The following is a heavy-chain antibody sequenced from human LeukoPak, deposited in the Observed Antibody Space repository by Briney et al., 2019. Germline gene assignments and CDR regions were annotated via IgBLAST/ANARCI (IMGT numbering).Heavy chain of an antibody. V-gene: IGHV4-30-2*01. CDR2: IYHSGST. CDR3: AREGSYGSGSPNFDY. J-gene: IGHJ4*02. Sequence: SETLSLTCTVSGGSISSGGYYWSWIRQPPGKGLEWIGYIYHSGSTYYNPSLKSRVTISVDRSENQFSLKLSSVTAADTAVYYCAREGSYGSGSPNFDYWGQGTLVTVSS. D-gene: IGHD3-10*01. CDR1: GGSISSGGYY.